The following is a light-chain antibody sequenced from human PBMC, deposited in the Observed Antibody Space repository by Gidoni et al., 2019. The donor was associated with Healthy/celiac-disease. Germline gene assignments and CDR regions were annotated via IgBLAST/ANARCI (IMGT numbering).Light chain of an antibody. CDR3: VLYMGSGISV. V-gene: IGLV8-61*01. CDR1: SGSVSTSYY. Sequence: QTVVIQEPSFSVSPGGTVTLTCGLSSGSVSTSYYPSWYQQTPGQAPRTLIYSTNTRSSGVPDRFSGSILGNKAALTITGAQADDESDYYCVLYMGSGISVFGTGTKVTV. CDR2: STN. J-gene: IGLJ1*01.